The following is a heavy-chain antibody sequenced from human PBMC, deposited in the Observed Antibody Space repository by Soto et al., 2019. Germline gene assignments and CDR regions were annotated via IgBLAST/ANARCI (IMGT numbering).Heavy chain of an antibody. J-gene: IGHJ4*02. CDR2: IYYSGST. D-gene: IGHD2-15*01. CDR3: ARGSTVAAILFDY. CDR1: GDSISSGGYY. Sequence: PSETLSLTCTVSGDSISSGGYYWSWILQHPGKGLEWIGYIYYSGSTYYNPSLKSRVIISVDTSKNQFSLKLSSVTAADTAVYYCARGSTVAAILFDYWGQGTLVTVSS. V-gene: IGHV4-31*03.